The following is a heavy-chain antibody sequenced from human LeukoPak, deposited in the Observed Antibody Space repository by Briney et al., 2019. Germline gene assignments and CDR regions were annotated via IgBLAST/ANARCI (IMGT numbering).Heavy chain of an antibody. CDR1: GYTFTSYY. Sequence: ASVKVSCKASGYTFTSYYMHWVRQAPGQGLEWMGIINPSGGSTNYPQKFQGRVTMTRDTSTSAVYMELSSLRSEDTAVYYCARSHTSFDYWGQGTLVTVSS. V-gene: IGHV1-46*01. J-gene: IGHJ4*02. CDR2: INPSGGST. CDR3: ARSHTSFDY.